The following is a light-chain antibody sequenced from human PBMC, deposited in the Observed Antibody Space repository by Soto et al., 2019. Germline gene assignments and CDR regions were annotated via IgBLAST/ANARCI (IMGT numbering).Light chain of an antibody. Sequence: DRVRAESPFSLRIRGLVLASNYCRFCQSLLHTNGHTYLDWYLQKPGQSPQLLIYATSNRASGVPERFSGSGSGTDFTLTMSSLESQDVAFYCCQQYLDVPFTFGGGTKV. CDR2: ATS. CDR1: QSLLHTNGHTY. J-gene: IGKJ4*01. V-gene: IGKV2-28*01. CDR3: QQYLDVPFT.